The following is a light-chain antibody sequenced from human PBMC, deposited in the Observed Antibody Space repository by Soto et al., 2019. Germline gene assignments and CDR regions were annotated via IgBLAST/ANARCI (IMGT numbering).Light chain of an antibody. CDR1: SSDVGYYNY. Sequence: QSALTQPASVSGSPGQSITISCTGTSSDVGYYNYVSWYQQHPGKAPNLMIYDVSNRPSGVSNRFSGSKSGNTASLTISGLQAEDEADYYCSSQATSSTLVFGGATKVTVL. CDR3: SSQATSSTLV. CDR2: DVS. J-gene: IGLJ2*01. V-gene: IGLV2-14*01.